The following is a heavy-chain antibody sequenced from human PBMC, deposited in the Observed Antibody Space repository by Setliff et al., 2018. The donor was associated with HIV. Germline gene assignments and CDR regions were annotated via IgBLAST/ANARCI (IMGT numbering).Heavy chain of an antibody. V-gene: IGHV1-2*02. CDR3: ARDVRDGFEEWFSTLDDGMDV. D-gene: IGHD3-3*01. Sequence: ASVKVSCKTSGYIFIRYYIFWVRQAPGQGLEWMGNINPHTGVTRYAEKFQGRVTMTGDTSISTIYMELSRLRSDDTAVYYCARDVRDGFEEWFSTLDDGMDVWGQGTTVTVSS. CDR2: INPHTGVT. CDR1: GYIFIRYY. J-gene: IGHJ6*02.